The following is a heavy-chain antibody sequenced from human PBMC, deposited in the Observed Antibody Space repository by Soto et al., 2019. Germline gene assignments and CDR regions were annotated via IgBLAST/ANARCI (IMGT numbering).Heavy chain of an antibody. CDR3: ARSRVEMATTLDY. CDR1: GVAFSSYA. V-gene: IGHV1-69*13. J-gene: IGHJ4*02. D-gene: IGHD5-12*01. Sequence: VKPSSKASGVAFSSYASSSVRQAPGQGLEWMGGIIPIFGTANYAQKFQGRVTITADESTSTAYMELSSLRSEDTAVYYCARSRVEMATTLDYWGQGTLVTVSS. CDR2: IIPIFGTA.